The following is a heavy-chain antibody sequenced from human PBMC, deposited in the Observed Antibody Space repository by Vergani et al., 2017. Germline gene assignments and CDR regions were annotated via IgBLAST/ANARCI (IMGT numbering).Heavy chain of an antibody. CDR3: ASRDITIFGVVIIRGYYYYGMDV. Sequence: QVQLVQSGAEVKKPGSSVKVSCKASGGTFSSYAISWVRQAPGQGLEWMGGIIPIFGTENYAQKFQGRVTITADESTSTAYMELSSLRTEDTAAYYCASRDITIFGVVIIRGYYYYGMDVWGQGTTVTVSS. V-gene: IGHV1-69*01. CDR1: GGTFSSYA. D-gene: IGHD3-3*01. J-gene: IGHJ6*02. CDR2: IIPIFGTE.